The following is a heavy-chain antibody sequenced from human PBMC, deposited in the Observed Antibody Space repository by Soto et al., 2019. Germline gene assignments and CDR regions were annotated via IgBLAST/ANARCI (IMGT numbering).Heavy chain of an antibody. V-gene: IGHV3-30*18. Sequence: QVQLVESGGGVVQPGRSLRLSCVASGFTFSSCAMHWVRQVPGKGLEWLAVVTHDGTQYPYADSVKGRFSISRDNSRKTLYLQMNGLRPEDTAVYYCVKDRSDTWSFDYWGQGTLVTVSS. CDR2: VTHDGTQY. J-gene: IGHJ4*02. D-gene: IGHD2-8*02. CDR1: GFTFSSCA. CDR3: VKDRSDTWSFDY.